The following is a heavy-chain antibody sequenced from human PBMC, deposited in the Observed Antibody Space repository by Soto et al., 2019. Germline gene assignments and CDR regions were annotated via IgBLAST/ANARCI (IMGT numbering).Heavy chain of an antibody. D-gene: IGHD6-19*01. V-gene: IGHV3-30*18. CDR1: GFTFSSYG. Sequence: QVQLVESGGGVVQPGRSLRLSCAASGFTFSSYGMHWVRQAPGKGLEWVAVILYDGSKKYYADSVKGRFTISRDNSKNTMYLQMSSLRGEDTALYYCVKDGSSGWPYFGDMDVWGRGTTVTVS. CDR3: VKDGSSGWPYFGDMDV. CDR2: ILYDGSKK. J-gene: IGHJ6*02.